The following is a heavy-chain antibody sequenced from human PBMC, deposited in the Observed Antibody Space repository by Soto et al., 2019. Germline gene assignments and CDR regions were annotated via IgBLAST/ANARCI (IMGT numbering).Heavy chain of an antibody. J-gene: IGHJ4*02. CDR2: INTDGNT. CDR1: GFTFSSYS. CDR3: ARSSGDYIQSRELDY. Sequence: GGSLRLSCAASGFTFSSYSMNWVRQAPGKGLEWVSLINTDGNTHYAGSVNGRFTISRDNSKNTLYLQMDSLRVDDTAVYYCARSSGDYIQSRELDYWGQGTLVTVSS. V-gene: IGHV3-66*01. D-gene: IGHD3-10*01.